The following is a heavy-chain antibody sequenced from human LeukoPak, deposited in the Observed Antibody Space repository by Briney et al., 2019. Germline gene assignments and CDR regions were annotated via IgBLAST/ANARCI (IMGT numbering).Heavy chain of an antibody. J-gene: IGHJ5*02. CDR1: GFTFSSYA. CDR3: ARDLNWFGP. Sequence: GGSLRLSCAASGFTFSSYAMHWVRQAPGKRLEWVAVISYDGSNKYYADSVKGRFTISRDNSKNTLYLQMNSLRAEDTAVYYCARDLNWFGPWGQGTLVTVSS. CDR2: ISYDGSNK. V-gene: IGHV3-30*01.